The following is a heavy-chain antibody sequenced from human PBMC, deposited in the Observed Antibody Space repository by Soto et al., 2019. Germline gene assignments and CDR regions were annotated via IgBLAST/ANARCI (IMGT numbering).Heavy chain of an antibody. Sequence: ASVKVSCKASGHTSTTFGISWVRQAPGQGLEWLGWISVDNHNTVYAQKFQGRVTMTTDTSTSTVYMEVRSLRSDDTAIYYCTKSIGAPGNARDYYYGMDVWGQGTTVTVSS. J-gene: IGHJ6*02. V-gene: IGHV1-18*04. CDR3: TKSIGAPGNARDYYYGMDV. CDR1: GHTSTTFG. D-gene: IGHD1-1*01. CDR2: ISVDNHNT.